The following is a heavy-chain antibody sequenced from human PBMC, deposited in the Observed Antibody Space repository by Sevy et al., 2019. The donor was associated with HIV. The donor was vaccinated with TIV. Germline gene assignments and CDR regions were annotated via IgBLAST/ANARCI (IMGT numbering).Heavy chain of an antibody. CDR1: GGSITSLX. V-gene: IGHV4-59*08. CDR3: AGENAWGRGYS. Sequence: SDTLSLTCTVSGGSITSLXXXXXXQPPGKGLEWIANIYYNGHINYNPSLKSRVTLSLDTSKNQFSLRLSSVTAADTAMYYCAGENAWGRGYSWGQGTLVTVSS. J-gene: IGHJ4*02. D-gene: IGHD1-26*01. CDR2: IYYNGHI.